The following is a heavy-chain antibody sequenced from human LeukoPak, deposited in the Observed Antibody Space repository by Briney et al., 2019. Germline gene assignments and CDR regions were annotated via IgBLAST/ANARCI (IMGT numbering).Heavy chain of an antibody. J-gene: IGHJ4*02. CDR3: ARKPIVSSAWYYFDY. Sequence: NPSETLSLTCAVSGGSISSGGYSWSWIRQPPGKGLEWIGYIYHSGSTYYNPSLKSRVTISVDRSKNQFSLKLSSVTAADTAVYYCARKPIVSSAWYYFDYWGQGTLVTVSS. CDR1: GGSISSGGYS. V-gene: IGHV4-30-2*01. CDR2: IYHSGST. D-gene: IGHD6-13*01.